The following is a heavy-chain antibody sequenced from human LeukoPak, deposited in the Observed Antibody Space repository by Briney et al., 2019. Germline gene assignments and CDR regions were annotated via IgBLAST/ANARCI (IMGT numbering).Heavy chain of an antibody. D-gene: IGHD4-17*01. J-gene: IGHJ3*02. V-gene: IGHV3-23*01. CDR3: AKRRSTVTSAWDAFDI. Sequence: GGSLRLSCAASGLTFSSYAMTWVRQAPGRGLQWVSAISGSGISTYYADSVKGRFIISRDNSKNALYLQMNGLRTEDTAVYYCAKRRSTVTSAWDAFDIWGQGTMVTVSS. CDR2: ISGSGIST. CDR1: GLTFSSYA.